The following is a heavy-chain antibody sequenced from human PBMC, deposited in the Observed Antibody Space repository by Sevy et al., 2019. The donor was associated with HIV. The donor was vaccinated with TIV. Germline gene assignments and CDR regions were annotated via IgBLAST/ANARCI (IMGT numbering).Heavy chain of an antibody. CDR3: ASGIGV. Sequence: VSVKVSCKTSGYTFTTFYIHWVRQAPGQGLEWMGIIIPSGGSTTYAQKFQGRVTITRDTSTSTVYMELSSLISDDTAVYYCASGIGVWGQGTLVTVSS. J-gene: IGHJ4*02. CDR2: IIPSGGST. CDR1: GYTFTTFY. D-gene: IGHD3-10*01. V-gene: IGHV1-46*01.